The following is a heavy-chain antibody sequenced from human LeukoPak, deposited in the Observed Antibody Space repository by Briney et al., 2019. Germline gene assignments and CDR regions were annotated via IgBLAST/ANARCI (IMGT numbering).Heavy chain of an antibody. Sequence: GGSLRLSRAASGFTFSSYEMNWVRQAPGKGLEWVSSISRNSRYIYYADSMRGRFTISRDNAKNSLYLQMNSLKPEDTAVYYCARVAEAAAFDSWGQGTLVTVSS. CDR2: ISRNSRYI. CDR1: GFTFSSYE. D-gene: IGHD6-13*01. V-gene: IGHV3-21*06. CDR3: ARVAEAAAFDS. J-gene: IGHJ4*02.